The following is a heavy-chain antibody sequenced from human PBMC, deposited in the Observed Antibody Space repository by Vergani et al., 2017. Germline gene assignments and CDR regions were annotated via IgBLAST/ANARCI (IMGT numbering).Heavy chain of an antibody. J-gene: IGHJ4*02. Sequence: QVQLQQWGAGLLKPSETLSLTCAVYGGSFSGYYWSWIRQPPGKGLEWIGEINHSGSTNYNPSLKSRVTISVDTSKNQFSLKLSSVTAAETAVYYCARGQRRDGYNPGGNYFDYWGQGTLVTVSS. CDR2: INHSGST. D-gene: IGHD5-24*01. V-gene: IGHV4-34*01. CDR3: ARGQRRDGYNPGGNYFDY. CDR1: GGSFSGYY.